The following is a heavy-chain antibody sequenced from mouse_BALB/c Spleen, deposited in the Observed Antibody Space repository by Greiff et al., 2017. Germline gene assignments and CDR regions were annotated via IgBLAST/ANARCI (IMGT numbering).Heavy chain of an antibody. V-gene: IGHV1S16*01. CDR2: INPSNGGT. D-gene: IGHD2-1*01. CDR1: GYTFTSCW. J-gene: IGHJ2*01. Sequence: QVQLQQPGAELVRPGASVKLSCKASGYTFTSCWMHWVKLRPGQGFEWIGEINPSNGGTNYNEKFKRKATLTVDKSSSTAYMQLSSLTSEDSAVYYCTISRYGNPFDYWCQGTTLTVSS. CDR3: TISRYGNPFDY.